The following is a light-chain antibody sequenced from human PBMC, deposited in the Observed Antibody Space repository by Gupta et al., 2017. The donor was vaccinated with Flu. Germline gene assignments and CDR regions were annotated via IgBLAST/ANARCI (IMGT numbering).Light chain of an antibody. V-gene: IGKV4-1*01. Sequence: DIVMAQSPDSLAVSLGERATINCKSSQSVLYISNNKNYLAWYQQKPGQPPKLLIYWASTRECGVPDRFSGSGSGTDFTLTISSLQADDVAVYYCQQEDSTPRTFGQGTKVEIK. CDR3: QQEDSTPRT. CDR2: WAS. CDR1: QSVLYISNNKNY. J-gene: IGKJ1*01.